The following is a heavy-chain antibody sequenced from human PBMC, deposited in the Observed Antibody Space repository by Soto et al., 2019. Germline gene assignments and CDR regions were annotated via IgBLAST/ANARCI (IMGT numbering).Heavy chain of an antibody. CDR1: GYTFTTYD. J-gene: IGHJ5*02. CDR3: ARASMYIWNDH. D-gene: IGHD1-20*01. Sequence: QVXLVXSGAXVXXXXXXVXXXCXASGYTFTTYDINWVRQASGQGLEWMGCVNPSSGNTVYAQKFHGSVTMTRDTSISTAYMELSSLKSDDTAIYYCARASMYIWNDHWGQGTLVTVSS. CDR2: VNPSSGNT. V-gene: IGHV1-8*01.